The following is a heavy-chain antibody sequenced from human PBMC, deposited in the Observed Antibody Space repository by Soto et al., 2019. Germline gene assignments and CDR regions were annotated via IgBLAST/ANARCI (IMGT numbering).Heavy chain of an antibody. CDR3: ARSGSKYGANAFDI. J-gene: IGHJ3*02. V-gene: IGHV4-59*01. D-gene: IGHD5-18*01. CDR1: GGSISGYY. CDR2: IYYIETT. Sequence: PSETLSLTCTVSGGSISGYYWNWIRQPPGKGLEYIGHIYYIETTNYNPSLKSRATISVDTSKNQFSLKLTSVTAADTAVYFCARSGSKYGANAFDIWDQGTRVTVSS.